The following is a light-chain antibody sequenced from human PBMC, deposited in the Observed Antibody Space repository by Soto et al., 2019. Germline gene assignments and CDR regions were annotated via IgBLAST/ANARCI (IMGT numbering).Light chain of an antibody. CDR2: EVN. V-gene: IGLV2-8*01. CDR1: SSDVGGNNY. J-gene: IGLJ2*01. Sequence: QSALTQPPSASGSPGQSVTISCTGTSSDVGGNNYVSWYQQHPGKAPKLMIYEVNKRHSGVPDRFSGSKSGNTASLTVSGLQAEDDADYYSSAFAGSSTLFGGGTKLTVL. CDR3: SAFAGSSTL.